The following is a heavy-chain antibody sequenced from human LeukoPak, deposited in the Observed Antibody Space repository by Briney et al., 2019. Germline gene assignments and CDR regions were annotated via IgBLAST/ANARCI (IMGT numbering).Heavy chain of an antibody. CDR1: GFTFSSYT. J-gene: IGHJ6*02. Sequence: GGSLRLSCAASGFTFSSYTMNWVRQAPGKGLEWVSSISSSSSYIYYADSMKGRFTISRDNAKNSLYLQMNSLRAEDTAVYYCAREVAAAGTLEYYYYYGMDVWGQGTTVTVSS. CDR2: ISSSSSYI. D-gene: IGHD6-13*01. V-gene: IGHV3-21*01. CDR3: AREVAAAGTLEYYYYYGMDV.